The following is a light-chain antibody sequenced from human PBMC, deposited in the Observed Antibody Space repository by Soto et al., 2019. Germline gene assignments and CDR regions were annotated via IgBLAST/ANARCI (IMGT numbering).Light chain of an antibody. CDR1: SSDIGGYKY. V-gene: IGLV2-14*01. CDR2: EVS. Sequence: QSALTQPASVSGSPGQSITISCTGTSSDIGGYKYVSWYQQYPGKAPKIMIYEVSKRPSGVSNRFSGSKSGSTASLTISGLQADDEADYYCRSYASSTALVFGGGTKLTVL. CDR3: RSYASSTALV. J-gene: IGLJ2*01.